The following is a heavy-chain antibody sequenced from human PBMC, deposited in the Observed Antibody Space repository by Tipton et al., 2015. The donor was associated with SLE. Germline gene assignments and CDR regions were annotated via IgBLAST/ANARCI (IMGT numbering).Heavy chain of an antibody. D-gene: IGHD6-6*01. CDR3: ASHYSSSGWFDP. V-gene: IGHV4-34*01. CDR2: VNHSGST. Sequence: LRLSCAVYGGSFSGYYWTWIRQPPGKGLEWIGEVNHSGSTNYNPSLKSRVTISVDTSKNQFSLKLSSVTAADTAVYYCASHYSSSGWFDPWGQGTLVTVSS. J-gene: IGHJ5*02. CDR1: GGSFSGYY.